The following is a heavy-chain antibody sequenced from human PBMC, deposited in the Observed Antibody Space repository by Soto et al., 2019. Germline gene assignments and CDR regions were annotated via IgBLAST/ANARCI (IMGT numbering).Heavy chain of an antibody. CDR1: GYSFAGYW. J-gene: IGHJ4*02. V-gene: IGHV5-10-1*01. Sequence: GESLKISCKGSGYSFAGYWITWVRQKPGKGLEWMGRIDPSDSQTYYSPSFRGHVTISVTKSITTVFLQWSSLRASDTAMYYCARQIYDSDTGPNFQYYYDSWGQGTPVTVSS. CDR3: ARQIYDSDTGPNFQYYYDS. CDR2: IDPSDSQT. D-gene: IGHD3-22*01.